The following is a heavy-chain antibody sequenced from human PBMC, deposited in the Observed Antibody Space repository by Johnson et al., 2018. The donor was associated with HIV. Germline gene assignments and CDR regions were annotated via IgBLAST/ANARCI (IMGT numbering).Heavy chain of an antibody. D-gene: IGHD2-2*01. V-gene: IGHV3-30*02. Sequence: QVQLVESGGGVVQPGGSLRLSCAASGFTFSSYGMHWVRQAPGKGLEWVAFRRYDGRNKYYVDSAKGRFTISRDNSKNTLYLQMNSLRAEDTAVYYCAKGGGTSGAAVLVAFDIWGQGTMVTVSS. CDR3: AKGGGTSGAAVLVAFDI. J-gene: IGHJ3*02. CDR2: RRYDGRNK. CDR1: GFTFSSYG.